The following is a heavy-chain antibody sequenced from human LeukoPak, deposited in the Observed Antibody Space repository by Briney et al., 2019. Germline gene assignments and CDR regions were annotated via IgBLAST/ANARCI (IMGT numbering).Heavy chain of an antibody. CDR3: ARHVDPSIAVAGREH. J-gene: IGHJ1*01. CDR2: IYYSGST. D-gene: IGHD6-19*01. Sequence: PSETLSLTCTVSGGSISSTSYYWAWIRQPPGKGPEWIGSIYYSGSTYYNPSLKSRVTISVDTSKNQFSLNLSSVTAADTAVFYCARHVDPSIAVAGREHWGQGTLVTVSS. CDR1: GGSISSTSYY. V-gene: IGHV4-39*01.